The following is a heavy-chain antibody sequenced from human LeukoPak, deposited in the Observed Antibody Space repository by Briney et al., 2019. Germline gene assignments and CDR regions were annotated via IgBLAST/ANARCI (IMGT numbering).Heavy chain of an antibody. D-gene: IGHD1-26*01. J-gene: IGHJ4*02. CDR3: ARSYLLEQGFDY. CDR1: GYSFTNYW. V-gene: IGHV5-51*01. CDR2: IYPGDSET. Sequence: GESLKISCKGSGYSFTNYWIGWARLMPGKGLEWVGIIYPGDSETRYSPSFQGQVTISVDRSITTASLQWSSLKTSDTAIYYCARSYLLEQGFDYWGQGTLVTASS.